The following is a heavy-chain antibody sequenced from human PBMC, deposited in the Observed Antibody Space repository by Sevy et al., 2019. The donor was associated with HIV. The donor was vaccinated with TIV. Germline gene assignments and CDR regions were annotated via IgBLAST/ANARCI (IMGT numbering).Heavy chain of an antibody. CDR3: TRDQWQKVERPHCDY. V-gene: IGHV3-49*04. J-gene: IGHJ4*02. D-gene: IGHD1-1*01. Sequence: GGSLRLSCTASGFIFGDYAVSWVRQAPGKGLEWVGFIRSKAFGGTTEFAASVKGRFTISRDDSKSIAYLQMNSLKTEDTAVYYCTRDQWQKVERPHCDYWGQGTLVTVSS. CDR2: IRSKAFGGTT. CDR1: GFIFGDYA.